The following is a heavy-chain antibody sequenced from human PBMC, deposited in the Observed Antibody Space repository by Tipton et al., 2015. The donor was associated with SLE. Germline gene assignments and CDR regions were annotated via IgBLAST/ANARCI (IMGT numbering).Heavy chain of an antibody. CDR2: IYYSGST. D-gene: IGHD3-10*02. J-gene: IGHJ4*02. Sequence: TLSLTCTVSGGSISSYYWSWIRQPPGKGLEWIGYIYYSGSTNYNPSLKSRVTISVDTSKNQFSLKLSSVTAADTAVYYCAREYYYVPGAFDSWGQGTLVTVSS. CDR1: GGSISSYY. CDR3: AREYYYVPGAFDS. V-gene: IGHV4-59*01.